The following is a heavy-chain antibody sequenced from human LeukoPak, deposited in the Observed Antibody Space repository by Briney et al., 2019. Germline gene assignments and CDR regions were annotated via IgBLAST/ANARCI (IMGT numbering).Heavy chain of an antibody. CDR3: AKGSLGSWYYFDY. V-gene: IGHV3-23*01. Sequence: PGGSLRLSCAASGFTFGSSAMSWVRQAPGKGPEWVSTFSRSGPDTYYADSVKGRFIIFRDNSKSTLYLQMNSLRAEDTAVYYCAKGSLGSWYYFDYWGQGTLVTVSS. CDR2: FSRSGPDT. CDR1: GFTFGSSA. D-gene: IGHD6-13*01. J-gene: IGHJ4*02.